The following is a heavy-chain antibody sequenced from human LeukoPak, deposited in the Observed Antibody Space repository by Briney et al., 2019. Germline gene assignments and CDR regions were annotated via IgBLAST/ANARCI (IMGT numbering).Heavy chain of an antibody. Sequence: ASVKVSCKASGYTFTGYYMHWVRQAPGQGLEWMGWINPNSGGTNYAQKFQGRVTMTRDTSISTAYMELSRLRSDDTAVYYCARDMKDSSGCLFDYWGQGTLVTVSS. CDR3: ARDMKDSSGCLFDY. D-gene: IGHD3-22*01. CDR2: INPNSGGT. V-gene: IGHV1-2*02. CDR1: GYTFTGYY. J-gene: IGHJ4*01.